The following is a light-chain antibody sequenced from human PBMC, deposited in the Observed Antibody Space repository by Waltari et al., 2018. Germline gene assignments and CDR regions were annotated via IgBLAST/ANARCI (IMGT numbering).Light chain of an antibody. CDR2: DVS. Sequence: QSALTQPASVSGSPGQSITISCTGSSSDVGSYNYVSWYQQHPGKAPKLLIHDVSNRPSGVSNRFSGSKSGNTASLTISGIQAEDEADYYCSSYRRSSTLVVFGGGTKLTVL. CDR3: SSYRRSSTLVV. V-gene: IGLV2-14*03. CDR1: SSDVGSYNY. J-gene: IGLJ2*01.